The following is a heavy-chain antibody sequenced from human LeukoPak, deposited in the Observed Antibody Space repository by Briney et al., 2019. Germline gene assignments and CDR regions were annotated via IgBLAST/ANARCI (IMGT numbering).Heavy chain of an antibody. CDR1: GFTFSSYS. D-gene: IGHD3-3*01. J-gene: IGHJ3*02. Sequence: PGGSLRLSCAASGFTFSSYSMNWVRQAPGKGLEWVSSISSSSSYIYYADSVKGRFTISSDNAKNSLYLQMNSLRAEDTAVYYCARDRGEVLEAFDIWGQGTMVTVSS. CDR3: ARDRGEVLEAFDI. V-gene: IGHV3-21*01. CDR2: ISSSSSYI.